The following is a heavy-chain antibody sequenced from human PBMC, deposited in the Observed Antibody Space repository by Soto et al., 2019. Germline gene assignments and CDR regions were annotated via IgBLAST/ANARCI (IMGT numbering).Heavy chain of an antibody. D-gene: IGHD5-12*01. CDR3: ARGKLSGLLSY. J-gene: IGHJ4*02. V-gene: IGHV4-34*01. CDR2: INHSGST. CDR1: GGSFSGYY. Sequence: SETLSLTCAVYGGSFSGYYWTWILQPPGTGLEWIGEINHSGSTNYNPSLKSRVTISVDTSKNQFSLKLTSVTAADTAVYYCARGKLSGLLSYWARGTWVPVSS.